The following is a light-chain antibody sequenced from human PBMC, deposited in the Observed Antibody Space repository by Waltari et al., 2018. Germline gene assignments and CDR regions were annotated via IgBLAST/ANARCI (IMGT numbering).Light chain of an antibody. V-gene: IGKV2-28*01. CDR1: QSLLHSNGYNY. CDR2: LGS. Sequence: DIVMTQSPLSLPVTPGEPASISCRSSQSLLHSNGYNYLDWYLPKPGQSPQLLIYLGSNLASGVPDRFSGSGSGTDFTLKISRVEAEDVGVYYCMQALQTPLYTFGQGTKLEIK. J-gene: IGKJ2*01. CDR3: MQALQTPLYT.